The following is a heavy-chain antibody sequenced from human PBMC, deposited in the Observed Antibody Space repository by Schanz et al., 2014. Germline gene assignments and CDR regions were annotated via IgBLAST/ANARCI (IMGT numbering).Heavy chain of an antibody. J-gene: IGHJ4*02. V-gene: IGHV3-74*01. CDR1: GFPFDTYI. CDR2: ISGDGTTT. Sequence: EVQLVESGGGLVQPGGSLRLSCAASGFPFDTYIMKWVRQAPGKGLEWVSRISGDGTTTSYADSVKGRFTISRDNARNTLYLQMNSLRAEDTAVYYCTRDTDYHFDYWGQGTLVTVSS. D-gene: IGHD4-17*01. CDR3: TRDTDYHFDY.